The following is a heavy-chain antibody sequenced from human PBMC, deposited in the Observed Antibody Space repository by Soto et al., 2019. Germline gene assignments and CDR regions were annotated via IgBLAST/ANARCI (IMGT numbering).Heavy chain of an antibody. CDR2: IYTSGST. CDR3: ARGSRGYSGYAFDY. Sequence: XETLSLTGTVSGGSISSYYWSWIRQPAGKGLEWIGRIYTSGSTNYNPSLKSRVTMSVDTSKNQFSLKLSSVTAADTAVYYCARGSRGYSGYAFDYWGQGTLVTVSS. V-gene: IGHV4-4*07. CDR1: GGSISSYY. J-gene: IGHJ4*02. D-gene: IGHD5-12*01.